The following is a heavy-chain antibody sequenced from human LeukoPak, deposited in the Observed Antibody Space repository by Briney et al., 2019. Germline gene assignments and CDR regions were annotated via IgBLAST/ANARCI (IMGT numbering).Heavy chain of an antibody. J-gene: IGHJ4*02. V-gene: IGHV3-23*01. D-gene: IGHD3-22*01. CDR1: GFTFHYYA. CDR3: AKPISRYYDSSGYPSGK. Sequence: GGSLRLSCAASGFTFHYYAMHWVRQAPGKGLEWVSAISGSGGSTYYADSVKGRFTISRDNSKNTLYLQMNSLRAEDTAVYYCAKPISRYYDSSGYPSGKWGQGTLVTVSS. CDR2: ISGSGGST.